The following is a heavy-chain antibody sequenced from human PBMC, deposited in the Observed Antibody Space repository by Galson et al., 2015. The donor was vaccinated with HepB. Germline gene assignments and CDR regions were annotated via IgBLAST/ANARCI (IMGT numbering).Heavy chain of an antibody. CDR2: IYSGGST. D-gene: IGHD6-13*01. J-gene: IGHJ4*02. V-gene: IGHV3-66*04. CDR1: GFSVNTNY. Sequence: SLRLSCAASGFSVNTNYMSWVRQAPGRGLEWVSVIYSGGSTYYADSVKGRFTISRDNSKNTLYLQMNSLRAEDTAVYYCARLISPYSSSWLNYDYWGQGTLVTVSS. CDR3: ARLISPYSSSWLNYDY.